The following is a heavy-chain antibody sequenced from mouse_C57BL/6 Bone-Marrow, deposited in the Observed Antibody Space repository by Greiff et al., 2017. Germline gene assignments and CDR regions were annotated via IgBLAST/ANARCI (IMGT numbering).Heavy chain of an antibody. D-gene: IGHD2-10*02. CDR3: SRIPSGTGAMDY. J-gene: IGHJ4*01. V-gene: IGHV1-52*01. CDR1: GYNFTSYW. Sequence: QVQLQQPGAELVRPGSSVKLSCKASGYNFTSYWTHRVKQRPIQSLEWIGNIDPSDSETHYNLKFKDKATWTVYKSSSTAYMQLSSLTSEDSAVYNSSRIPSGTGAMDYWGQGTSVTVSS. CDR2: IDPSDSET.